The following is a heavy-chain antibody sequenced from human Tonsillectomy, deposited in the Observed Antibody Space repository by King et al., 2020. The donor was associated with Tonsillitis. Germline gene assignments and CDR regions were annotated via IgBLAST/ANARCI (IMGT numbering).Heavy chain of an antibody. Sequence: VQLVESGGGLVKPGGSLRLSCAASGFTFSDYYLNWIRQAPGKGLEWISYISGSSSYTDYADSVRGRFTISRDNAKNSLFLQMNSLRAEDAAVYYCTKSIGVGATGYYYMDVWGKGTTVTVSS. CDR1: GFTFSDYY. J-gene: IGHJ6*03. CDR2: ISGSSSYT. D-gene: IGHD1-26*01. V-gene: IGHV3-11*05. CDR3: TKSIGVGATGYYYMDV.